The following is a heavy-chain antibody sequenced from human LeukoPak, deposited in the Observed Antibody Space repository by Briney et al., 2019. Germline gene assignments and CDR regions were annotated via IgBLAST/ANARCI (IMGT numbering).Heavy chain of an antibody. Sequence: ASVKVSCKASGYTFTSYDINWVRQATGQGLEWRGWMNPNSGNTGCAQKFQGRVTMTRNTSISTAYMELSSLRSEDTAVYYCASPKSVYSHYPIFDYWGQGTLVTVSS. D-gene: IGHD4-11*01. J-gene: IGHJ4*02. CDR3: ASPKSVYSHYPIFDY. V-gene: IGHV1-8*01. CDR1: GYTFTSYD. CDR2: MNPNSGNT.